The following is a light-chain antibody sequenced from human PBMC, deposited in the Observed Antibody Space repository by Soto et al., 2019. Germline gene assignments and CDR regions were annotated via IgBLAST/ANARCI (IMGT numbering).Light chain of an antibody. CDR1: SGSVSTSYY. J-gene: IGLJ2*01. Sequence: QTVVTQEPSFSVSPGGTVTLTCGLSSGSVSTSYYPSWYQQTPGQAPRTLIYSTNTRSSGVPYRFSGSILGNKAALTITGALADDESDYYCVLYMCSGILSFGGGTKLTVL. V-gene: IGLV8-61*01. CDR2: STN. CDR3: VLYMCSGILS.